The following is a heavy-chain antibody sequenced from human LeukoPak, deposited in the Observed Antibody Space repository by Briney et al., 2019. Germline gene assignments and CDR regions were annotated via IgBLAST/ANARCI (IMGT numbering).Heavy chain of an antibody. D-gene: IGHD3-10*01. V-gene: IGHV3-30*18. CDR2: ISFDGRNI. Sequence: PGGSLRLSCAASGFTFNTYGMHWVRQAPGKGLEWVGVISFDGRNIYYADSVKGRFTISRDNSKNTLYLQMNSLRAEDTAVYYCAKDRGSGRVRGVIINYWGQGTLVTVSS. CDR1: GFTFNTYG. CDR3: AKDRGSGRVRGVIINY. J-gene: IGHJ4*02.